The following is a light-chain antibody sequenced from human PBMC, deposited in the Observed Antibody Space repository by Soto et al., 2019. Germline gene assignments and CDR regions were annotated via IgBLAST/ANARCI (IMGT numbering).Light chain of an antibody. CDR2: GAS. V-gene: IGKV1-33*01. CDR3: QYSRHLPL. Sequence: DIQMTQSPSSLFASVGDRVTVTCRASQTINNFLNWYHQKPGKAPKLLIYGASSLQSGVPSRFSGGGSGTHFSFTISGLQPDDVATYYCQYSRHLPLFGPGTKVDMK. CDR1: QTINNF. J-gene: IGKJ3*01.